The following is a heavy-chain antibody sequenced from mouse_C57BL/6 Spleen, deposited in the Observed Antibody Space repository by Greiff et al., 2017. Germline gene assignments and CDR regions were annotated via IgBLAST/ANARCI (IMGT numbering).Heavy chain of an antibody. Sequence: EVMLVESGGGLVKPGGSLKLSCAASGFTFSDYGMHWVRQAPEKGLEWVAYISSGSSTTYYADTVKGRFTISRDTAKNTLFLQMTSLRSEDTAMYYCARPGQGYYFDYWGQGTTLTVAS. J-gene: IGHJ2*01. CDR3: ARPGQGYYFDY. CDR2: ISSGSSTT. D-gene: IGHD3-3*01. V-gene: IGHV5-17*01. CDR1: GFTFSDYG.